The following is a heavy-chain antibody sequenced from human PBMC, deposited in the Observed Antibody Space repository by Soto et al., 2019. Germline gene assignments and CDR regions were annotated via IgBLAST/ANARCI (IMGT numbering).Heavy chain of an antibody. D-gene: IGHD3-3*01. CDR2: INHSGST. CDR1: GGSFSGYY. V-gene: IGHV4-34*01. CDR3: ARSRLRYGLFDP. Sequence: SETLSFTCAVYGGSFSGYYWSWIRQPPGKGLEWIGEINHSGSTNYNPSLKSRVTISVDTSKNQFSLKLSSVTAADTAVYYCARSRLRYGLFDPWGQGTLVTVSS. J-gene: IGHJ5*02.